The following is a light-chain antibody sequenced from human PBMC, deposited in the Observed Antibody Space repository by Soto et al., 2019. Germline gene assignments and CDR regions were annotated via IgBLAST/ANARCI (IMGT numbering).Light chain of an antibody. V-gene: IGKV3-15*01. Sequence: EIVMTQSPATLSVSRGERATLSCRASQSISSNLAWYQHKPGQAPRLLIYDTSTRAAGIPARFSGSGSGTDFTLTISSLQSEDFAVYYCQQYNNWRSISFGQGTRLE. J-gene: IGKJ5*01. CDR2: DTS. CDR3: QQYNNWRSIS. CDR1: QSISSN.